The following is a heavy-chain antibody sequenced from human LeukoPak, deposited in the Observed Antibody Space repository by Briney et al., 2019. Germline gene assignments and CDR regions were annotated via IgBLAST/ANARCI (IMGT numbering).Heavy chain of an antibody. CDR1: GFTVSSNY. CDR2: IYSGGTT. CDR3: ARGTSADWSYFDY. Sequence: GGSLRLSCAPSGFTVSSNYMSWVRQAPGKGLEWGSIIYSGGTTYYADSVKGRFTISRDNSKNTLYLPVNSLRAEDTAVYYCARGTSADWSYFDYWGQGTLVTVSS. V-gene: IGHV3-66*01. D-gene: IGHD6-13*01. J-gene: IGHJ4*02.